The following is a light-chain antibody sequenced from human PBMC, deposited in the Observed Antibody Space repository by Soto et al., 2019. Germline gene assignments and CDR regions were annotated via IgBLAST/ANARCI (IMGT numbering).Light chain of an antibody. CDR2: ANK. V-gene: IGLV1-40*01. J-gene: IGLJ3*02. CDR3: QSYDSSLSGSL. CDR1: SSNIGAGYD. Sequence: QSALAQPPSVSGAPGQRVTISCIGSSSNIGAGYDVHWYQHLPGKAPKLLIYANKNRPSGVPDRFSGSKSGTSASLAITGLQAEDEADYYCQSYDSSLSGSLFGGGTKVTVL.